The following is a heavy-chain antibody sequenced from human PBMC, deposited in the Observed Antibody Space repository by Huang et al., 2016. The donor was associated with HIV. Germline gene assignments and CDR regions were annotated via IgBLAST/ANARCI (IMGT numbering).Heavy chain of an antibody. CDR3: AKDPSSPYGDSYFEQ. J-gene: IGHJ4*02. CDR2: SRGSGHST. Sequence: EVQLLESGGGLVQPGGSLRLSCAASGFTFIDFAMSWVRQAPGKWVEWVSASRGSGHSTYYADSVKGRFTISRDNAKNTLYLQMNKLRVEDTAVYFCAKDPSSPYGDSYFEQWGQGTLVTVSP. V-gene: IGHV3-23*01. CDR1: GFTFIDFA. D-gene: IGHD4-17*01.